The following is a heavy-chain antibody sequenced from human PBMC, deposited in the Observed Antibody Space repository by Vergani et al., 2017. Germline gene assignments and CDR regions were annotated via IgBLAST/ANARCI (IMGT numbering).Heavy chain of an antibody. V-gene: IGHV3-48*01. Sequence: EVQLVESGGGLVQPGGSLRLSCAASGFTFSSYSMNWVRQAPGKGLEWVSYISSSSSTIYYADSVKGRFTISRDNAKNSLYLQMNSLRAEDTAVYYCAKGVVAAPYYYYMDVGGKGTTVTVSS. D-gene: IGHD2-15*01. CDR1: GFTFSSYS. CDR3: AKGVVAAPYYYYMDV. J-gene: IGHJ6*03. CDR2: ISSSSSTI.